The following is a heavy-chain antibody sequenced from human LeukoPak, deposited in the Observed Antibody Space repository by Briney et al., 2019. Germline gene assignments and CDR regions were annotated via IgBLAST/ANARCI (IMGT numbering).Heavy chain of an antibody. Sequence: SETLSLTCAVYGGSFSGYYWSWIRQPPGKGLEWIGEISHSGSTNYNTSLKSRVTISVDTSKNQFSLKLSSVTAADTAVYYCARGGSRIVVVVAARKPHYFDYWGQGTLVTVSS. J-gene: IGHJ4*02. CDR1: GGSFSGYY. D-gene: IGHD2-15*01. CDR3: ARGGSRIVVVVAARKPHYFDY. CDR2: ISHSGST. V-gene: IGHV4-34*01.